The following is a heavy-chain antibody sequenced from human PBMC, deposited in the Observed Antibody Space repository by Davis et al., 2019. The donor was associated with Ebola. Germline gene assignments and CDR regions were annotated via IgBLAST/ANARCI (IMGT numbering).Heavy chain of an antibody. CDR2: IYYSGST. CDR1: GGSISSSSYY. V-gene: IGHV4-39*01. CDR3: ARGWPSSVTTDYYAMDA. J-gene: IGHJ6*04. D-gene: IGHD4-17*01. Sequence: MPSETLSLTCTVSGGSISSSSYYWGWIRQPPGKGLEWIGSIYYSGSTYYNPSLKSRVTISVDTSKNQFSLKVSSVTAADTAVYYCARGWPSSVTTDYYAMDAWGKGTTVTVSS.